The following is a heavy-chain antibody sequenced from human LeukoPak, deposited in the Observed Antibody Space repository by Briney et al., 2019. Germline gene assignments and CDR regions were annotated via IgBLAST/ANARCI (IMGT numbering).Heavy chain of an antibody. CDR1: GGSISSYY. D-gene: IGHD3-22*01. Sequence: PSETLSLTCTVSGGSISSYYWSWIRQPPGKGLEWIGYIYYSGSTNYNPSLKSRATISVDTSKNQFSLKLSSVTAADTAVYYCARARFYYDSSGYALLGAFDIWGQGTMVTVSS. V-gene: IGHV4-59*01. CDR2: IYYSGST. CDR3: ARARFYYDSSGYALLGAFDI. J-gene: IGHJ3*02.